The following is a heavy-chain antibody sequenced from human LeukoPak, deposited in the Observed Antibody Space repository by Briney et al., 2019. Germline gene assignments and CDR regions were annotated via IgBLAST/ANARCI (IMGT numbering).Heavy chain of an antibody. CDR3: GRGDYYDVSVFFPLFDS. Sequence: PGRSLRLSCAASGFTFSSYGMHWVRQAPGKGLEWVAVIWYDGSNKYYADSVKGRFTISRDNSKNTLYLQMNSLRAEDTAVYYWGRGDYYDVSVFFPLFDSGGREPLAPVS. CDR2: IWYDGSNK. V-gene: IGHV3-33*01. D-gene: IGHD3-22*01. CDR1: GFTFSSYG. J-gene: IGHJ4*02.